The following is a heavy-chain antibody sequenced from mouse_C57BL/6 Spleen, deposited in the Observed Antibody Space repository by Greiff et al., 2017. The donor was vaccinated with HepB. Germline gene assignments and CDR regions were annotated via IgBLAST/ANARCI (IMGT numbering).Heavy chain of an antibody. J-gene: IGHJ3*01. Sequence: EVQLQQSGAELVRPGASVKLSCTASGFNIKDDYMHWVKQRPEQGLEWIGWIDPENGDTEYASKFQGKATITADTYSNTAYLQRSSLTSEDTAVYYCIPMDGYDGRAWFAYWGQGTLVPVSA. CDR3: IPMDGYDGRAWFAY. CDR2: IDPENGDT. D-gene: IGHD2-2*01. CDR1: GFNIKDDY. V-gene: IGHV14-4*01.